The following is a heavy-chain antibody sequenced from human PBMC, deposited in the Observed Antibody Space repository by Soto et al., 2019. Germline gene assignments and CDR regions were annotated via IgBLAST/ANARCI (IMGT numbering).Heavy chain of an antibody. CDR3: ARPYHYYDSLYGMDV. D-gene: IGHD3-22*01. CDR2: IYYSGST. V-gene: IGHV4-39*01. J-gene: IGHJ6*02. Sequence: QLQLQESGPGLVKPSETLSLTCTVSGGSISSSSYYWGWIRQPPGKGLEWIGSIYYSGSTYYNPSLKSRVTISVDTSKNQFSLKLSSVTAADTAVYYCARPYHYYDSLYGMDVWGQGTTVTVSS. CDR1: GGSISSSSYY.